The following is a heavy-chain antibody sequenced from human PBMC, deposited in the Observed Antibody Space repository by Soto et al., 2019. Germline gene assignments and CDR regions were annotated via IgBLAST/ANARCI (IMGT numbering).Heavy chain of an antibody. J-gene: IGHJ4*02. Sequence: QVQLVQSGAEVKKPGASVKVSCKTSGYTYSKYIIAWVRQTPGQGLEWMGWISGYNGDTKYAPELQGRVTFTSETSTSTAYMELRRLTSDDKAVYYCVREFLAGSFDNWGQGTLVTVSS. CDR3: VREFLAGSFDN. V-gene: IGHV1-18*04. CDR2: ISGYNGDT. CDR1: GYTYSKYI. D-gene: IGHD6-19*01.